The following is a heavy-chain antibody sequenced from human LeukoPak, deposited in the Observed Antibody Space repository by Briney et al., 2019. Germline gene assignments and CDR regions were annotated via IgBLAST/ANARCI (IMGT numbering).Heavy chain of an antibody. CDR1: GGSLSSGGYY. D-gene: IGHD2-2*01. CDR3: ARGADIVVVPAARGGWFDA. V-gene: IGHV4-39*07. J-gene: IGHJ5*02. CDR2: IFFSGST. Sequence: SETLSLTCTVSGGSLSSGGYYWGWIRQPPGKGLEWIERIFFSGSTSYNPSLNSRVTISIDTSKNQFSLKLSSVTAADTAVYCCARGADIVVVPAARGGWFDAWGQGTLVTVSS.